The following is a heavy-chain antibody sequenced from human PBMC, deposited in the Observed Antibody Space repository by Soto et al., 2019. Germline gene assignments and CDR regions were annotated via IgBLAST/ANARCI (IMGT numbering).Heavy chain of an antibody. J-gene: IGHJ4*02. CDR3: ARLRLYGDPNYFDY. Sequence: SETLSLTCAVYGGSFSGYYWSWIRQPPGKGLEWIGEINHSGSTNYNPSLKSRVTISVDTSKNQFSLKLSSVTAADTAVYYCARLRLYGDPNYFDYWGQGTLVTVSS. CDR2: INHSGST. CDR1: GGSFSGYY. V-gene: IGHV4-34*01. D-gene: IGHD4-17*01.